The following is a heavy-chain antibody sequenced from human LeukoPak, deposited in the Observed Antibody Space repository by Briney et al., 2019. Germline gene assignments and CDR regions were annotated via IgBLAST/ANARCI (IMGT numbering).Heavy chain of an antibody. CDR3: ARGAVAHYDS. CDR1: GDSVSTNSAA. CDR2: TNFRSKWYN. V-gene: IGHV6-1*01. D-gene: IGHD6-19*01. J-gene: IGHJ4*02. Sequence: SQTLSLTCAISGDSVSTNSAAWNWIRQSPSRGLEWLGRTNFRSKWYNDYAVSVKSRITINPDTSRNQFSLHLNFVTPEDTAVYYCARGAVAHYDSWGQGTLVTVPS.